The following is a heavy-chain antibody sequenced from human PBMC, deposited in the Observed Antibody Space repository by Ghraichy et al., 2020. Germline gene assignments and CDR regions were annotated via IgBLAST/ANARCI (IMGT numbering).Heavy chain of an antibody. J-gene: IGHJ6*02. CDR2: IIPIYGTA. CDR3: ARGEVEMATVVNYYYGMDV. Sequence: SVKVSCKVSGGSFSSYGINWVRQAPGQGLEWMGGIIPIYGTADYVQKFQGRVTITADESTNTAYMELSSLRSEDTAVYYCARGEVEMATVVNYYYGMDVWGQGTTVTVSS. D-gene: IGHD5-24*01. CDR1: GGSFSSYG. V-gene: IGHV1-69*13.